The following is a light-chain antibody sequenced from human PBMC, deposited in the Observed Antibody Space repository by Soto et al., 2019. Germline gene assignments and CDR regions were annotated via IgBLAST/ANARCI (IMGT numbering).Light chain of an antibody. CDR2: GAS. J-gene: IGKJ2*01. V-gene: IGKV3-15*01. Sequence: EIVMTQSPVTLSVSPGERAALSCRASQSVGSILAWYQQKPGQAPRLLIYGASTRATGIPARFSGSGSGTEFTLTISSLQSEDFALYYCHQYNSWPPGTFGQGNKVDI. CDR1: QSVGSI. CDR3: HQYNSWPPGT.